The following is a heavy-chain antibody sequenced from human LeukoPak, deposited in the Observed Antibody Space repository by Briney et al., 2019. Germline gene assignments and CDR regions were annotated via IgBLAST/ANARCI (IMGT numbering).Heavy chain of an antibody. CDR1: GGSISSGDYY. J-gene: IGHJ5*02. D-gene: IGHD4-17*01. Sequence: PSQTLSLTCTVSGGSISSGDYYWSWIRQPPGKGLEWIGYIYYSGSTYYNPSLKSRVTISVDTSKNQFSLKLSSVTAADTAVYYCVRVPHDYGDYLGVILWFDPWGQGTLVTVSS. CDR2: IYYSGST. V-gene: IGHV4-30-4*01. CDR3: VRVPHDYGDYLGVILWFDP.